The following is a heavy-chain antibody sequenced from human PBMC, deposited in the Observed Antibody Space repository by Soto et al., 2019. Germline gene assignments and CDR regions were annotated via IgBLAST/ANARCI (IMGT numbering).Heavy chain of an antibody. Sequence: GGSLRLSCTASGFTFGDYAMSWVHQAPGKGLEWVGFIRSKAYGGTTEYAASVKGRFTISRDDSKSIAYLQMNSLKTEDTAVYYCTSNVGVAARPGYYYYMDVWGKGTTVTVSS. CDR3: TSNVGVAARPGYYYYMDV. V-gene: IGHV3-49*04. CDR1: GFTFGDYA. D-gene: IGHD6-6*01. CDR2: IRSKAYGGTT. J-gene: IGHJ6*03.